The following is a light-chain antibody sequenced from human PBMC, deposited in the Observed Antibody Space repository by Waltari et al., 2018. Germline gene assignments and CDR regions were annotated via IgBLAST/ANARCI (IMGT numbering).Light chain of an antibody. CDR3: SSYISSDTLEL. J-gene: IGLJ2*01. Sequence: HSALTQPASVSGSPGQSITISCTGTSSDVGGYNYVSWYQQHPGKAPKLKIFDVSNRPSGVSDRFPGSKSGNTASLTISGLQAEDEADYYCSSYISSDTLELFGGGTSLTVL. CDR1: SSDVGGYNY. CDR2: DVS. V-gene: IGLV2-14*03.